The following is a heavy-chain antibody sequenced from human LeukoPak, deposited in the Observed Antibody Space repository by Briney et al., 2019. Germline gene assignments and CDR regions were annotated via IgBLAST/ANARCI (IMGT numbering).Heavy chain of an antibody. D-gene: IGHD3-10*01. CDR3: ARLGYGSGLGEDY. Sequence: SETLSLTCTVSGGSISSSSYYWGWIRQPPGKGLEWIGSIYYSGSTYYNPSLKSRVTISVDTSKNQFSLKLSSVTAADTAVYYCARLGYGSGLGEDYWGQGTLVTVSS. CDR1: GGSISSSSYY. V-gene: IGHV4-39*01. J-gene: IGHJ4*02. CDR2: IYYSGST.